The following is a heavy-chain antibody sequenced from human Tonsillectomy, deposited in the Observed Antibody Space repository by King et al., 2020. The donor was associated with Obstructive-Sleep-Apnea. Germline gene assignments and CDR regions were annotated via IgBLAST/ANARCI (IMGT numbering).Heavy chain of an antibody. CDR3: ARQGRAGEVDY. J-gene: IGHJ4*02. V-gene: IGHV5-51*01. CDR1: GYSFTSYW. CDR2: ISPSDSDT. Sequence: QLVQSGAEVKKPGESLEISCQGAGYSFTSYWIVWVREMLGKGLEWMGIISPSDSDTRYSPSFQGQVTIPADKSISTAYLQWSSLKFSDTAMFYCARQGRAGEVDYWGQGTLVTVSS. D-gene: IGHD1-26*01.